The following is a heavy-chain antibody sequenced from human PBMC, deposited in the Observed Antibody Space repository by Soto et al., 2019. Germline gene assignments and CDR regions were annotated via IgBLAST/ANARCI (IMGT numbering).Heavy chain of an antibody. D-gene: IGHD6-6*01. V-gene: IGHV1-2*02. Sequence: QVQLMQSGAEVRKPGASVKVSCKATGYSFTAYYTHWVRQAPGQGLEWLGWMNHNSGESNYAQQFQGRVTMTRDTSISTAYMELRRLTFDDTAVYYCTRDGGYSSSSGLLSYWGQGTLVTVSS. CDR3: TRDGGYSSSSGLLSY. CDR1: GYSFTAYY. J-gene: IGHJ1*01. CDR2: MNHNSGES.